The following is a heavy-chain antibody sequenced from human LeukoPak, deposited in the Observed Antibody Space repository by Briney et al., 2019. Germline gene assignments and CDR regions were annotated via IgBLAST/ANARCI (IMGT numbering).Heavy chain of an antibody. CDR3: ARDLRGVVIYARTRFDP. V-gene: IGHV1-46*01. J-gene: IGHJ5*02. D-gene: IGHD3-3*01. CDR1: GYTFTSCY. CDR2: INPSGGST. Sequence: ASVKVSCKASGYTFTSCYMHWVRQAPGQGLEWVGIINPSGGSTSYAQKFQGRVTMTRDTSTSTVYMELSSLRSEDTAVYYCARDLRGVVIYARTRFDPWGQGTLVTVSS.